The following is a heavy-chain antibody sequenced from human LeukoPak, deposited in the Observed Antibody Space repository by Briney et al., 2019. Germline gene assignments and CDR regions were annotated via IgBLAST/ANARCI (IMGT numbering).Heavy chain of an antibody. CDR2: IYYSGST. CDR3: ARGYNGLNF. D-gene: IGHD1-26*01. CDR1: GGSISSNNYY. J-gene: IGHJ4*02. Sequence: SETLSLTCSVSGGSISSNNYYWGWIRQPPGKGLEWIGSIYYSGSTYYNPSLKSRVTISVDTPKNQFSLKLSCVTAADTAGYYLARGYNGLNFWGQGTLVTVSS. V-gene: IGHV4-39*01.